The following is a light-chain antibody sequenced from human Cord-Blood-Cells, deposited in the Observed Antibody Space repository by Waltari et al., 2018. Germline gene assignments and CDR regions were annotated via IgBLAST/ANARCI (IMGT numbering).Light chain of an antibody. J-gene: IGLJ1*01. CDR1: SSDVGGYNY. V-gene: IGLV2-14*03. CDR2: DVS. CDR3: SSYTSSSTLV. Sequence: QSALTQPASVSGSPGQSITISCTGTSSDVGGYNYVSWYQQHPGKAPKLMIYDVSNRPSVVSNRFSGSKSGNTASLTISVLQAEDEADYYCSSYTSSSTLVFGTGTKVTVL.